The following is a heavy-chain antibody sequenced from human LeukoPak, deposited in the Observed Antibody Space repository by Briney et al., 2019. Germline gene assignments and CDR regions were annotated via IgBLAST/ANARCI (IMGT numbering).Heavy chain of an antibody. Sequence: SETLSLTCTVSGGSISSFYWRWLRQPPGKGLVWIGNVYYSGSTNYNPPHKSLVTISVKTSNTPFSLNLSPVTAADAAVYYCGRNNYNPSLKSRVTIPVDTSKNQFSLKLSAVTAADTAVYYFARSESGFVRRQSLLYCGQGTLVTLSP. D-gene: IGHD3-22*01. CDR3: GRNNYNPSLKSRVTIPVDTSKNQFSLKLSAVTAADTAVYYFARSESGFVRRQSLLY. J-gene: IGHJ4*02. V-gene: IGHV4-59*01. CDR2: VYYSGST. CDR1: GGSISSFY.